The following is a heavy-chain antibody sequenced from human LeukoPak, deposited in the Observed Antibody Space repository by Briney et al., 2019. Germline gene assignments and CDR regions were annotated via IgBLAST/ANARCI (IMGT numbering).Heavy chain of an antibody. CDR2: INHSGST. CDR1: GGSFSGYY. Sequence: SETLSLTCAVYGGSFSGYYWSWIRQPPGKGLEWIGEINHSGSTNYNPSLKGRVTISVDTSKNQFSLKLSSVTAADTAVYYCASSLAWGQGTLVTVSS. CDR3: ASSLA. J-gene: IGHJ5*02. V-gene: IGHV4-34*01. D-gene: IGHD3-16*01.